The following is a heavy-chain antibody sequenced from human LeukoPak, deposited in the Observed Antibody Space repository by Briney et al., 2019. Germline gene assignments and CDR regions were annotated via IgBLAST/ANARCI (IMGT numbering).Heavy chain of an antibody. D-gene: IGHD6-19*01. CDR1: GYTFTGYY. J-gene: IGHJ6*03. Sequence: GASVKVSCKASGYTFTGYYMHWVRQAPGQGLEWMGWINPNSGGTNYAQKFQGRVAMTRDTSISTAYMELSRLRSDDTAVYYCARQRSSGWYAVPHYYYYMDVWGKGTTVTISS. CDR3: ARQRSSGWYAVPHYYYYMDV. CDR2: INPNSGGT. V-gene: IGHV1-2*02.